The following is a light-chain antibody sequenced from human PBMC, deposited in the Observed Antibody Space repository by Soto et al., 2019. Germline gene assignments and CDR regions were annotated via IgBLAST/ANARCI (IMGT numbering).Light chain of an antibody. CDR2: GAS. J-gene: IGKJ5*01. CDR1: QSVGTN. Sequence: EIVMTQSPATLSVSPGEGVTLSCRASQSVGTNLAWYQQKPGQAPRLLILGASTRASGIPDRFSGSGSGTDFTLTISRLEPEDFAVYLCQQYGSSPPITLGQGTRLEIK. CDR3: QQYGSSPPIT. V-gene: IGKV3-20*01.